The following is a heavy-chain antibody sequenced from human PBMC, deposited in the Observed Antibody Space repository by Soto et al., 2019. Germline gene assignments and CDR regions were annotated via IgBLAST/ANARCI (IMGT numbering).Heavy chain of an antibody. J-gene: IGHJ4*02. CDR2: ISYSGTT. CDR3: ARAGVSGWYFDY. Sequence: WTWIRQPPGNGLEWVGTISYSGTTNYSPSLKSRVTISVDTSENQFSLTLTSVTAADTAVYYCARAGVSGWYFDYWGQGTLVTVSS. V-gene: IGHV4-59*01. D-gene: IGHD6-19*01.